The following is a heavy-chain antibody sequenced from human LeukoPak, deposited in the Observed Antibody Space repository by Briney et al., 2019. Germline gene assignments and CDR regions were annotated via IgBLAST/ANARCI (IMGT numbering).Heavy chain of an antibody. D-gene: IGHD1-26*01. CDR2: ISYDGSNK. CDR1: GFTFSSYA. CDR3: ARDHGSHYYFDY. V-gene: IGHV3-30-3*01. J-gene: IGHJ4*02. Sequence: PGRTLRLSCAASGFTFSSYAMHWVRQAPGKGLEWVAVISYDGSNKYYADSVKGRFTISRDNSKNTLYLQMNSLRAEDTAVYYCARDHGSHYYFDYWGQGTLVTVSS.